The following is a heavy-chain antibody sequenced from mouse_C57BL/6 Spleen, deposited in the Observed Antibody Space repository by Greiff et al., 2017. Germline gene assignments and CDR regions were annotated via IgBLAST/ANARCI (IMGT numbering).Heavy chain of an antibody. CDR1: GYTFTSYW. CDR3: ARGGGLRRGFAY. V-gene: IGHV1-53*01. CDR2: INPSNGGT. D-gene: IGHD2-2*01. Sequence: QVQLQQPGTELVKPGASVKLSCKASGYTFTSYWMHWVKQRPGQGLEWIGNINPSNGGTNYNEKFKSKATLTVDKSSSTAYMQLSSLTSEDSAVYYGARGGGLRRGFAYWGQGTLVTVSA. J-gene: IGHJ3*01.